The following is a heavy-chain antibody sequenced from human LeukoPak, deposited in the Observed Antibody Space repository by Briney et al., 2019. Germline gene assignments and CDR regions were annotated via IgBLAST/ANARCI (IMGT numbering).Heavy chain of an antibody. CDR1: TDSISPFF. D-gene: IGHD6-13*01. V-gene: IGHV4-59*08. CDR2: VSYSGTS. CDR3: ASLSIPGIAAAGPTYYFDY. J-gene: IGHJ4*02. Sequence: PSETLSLTCTVSTDSISPFFWSWIRQSPGKGLEWIGYVSYSGTSSYSPSLKSRVTISIDTSKNQFSLKLSSVTAADTAVYYCASLSIPGIAAAGPTYYFDYWGQGTLVTASS.